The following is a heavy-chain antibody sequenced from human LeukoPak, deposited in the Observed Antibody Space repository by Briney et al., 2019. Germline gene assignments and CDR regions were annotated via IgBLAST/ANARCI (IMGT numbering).Heavy chain of an antibody. D-gene: IGHD6-13*01. CDR3: AGDIPGIAAAGSYAFDI. V-gene: IGHV4-59*12. CDR1: GGSISSYY. J-gene: IGHJ3*02. CDR2: IYYSGST. Sequence: PSETLSLTCTVSGGSISSYYWSWIRQPPGKGLEWIGYIYYSGSTNYNPSLKSRVTISVDTSKNQFSLKLSSVTAADTAVYYCAGDIPGIAAAGSYAFDIWGQGTMVTVSS.